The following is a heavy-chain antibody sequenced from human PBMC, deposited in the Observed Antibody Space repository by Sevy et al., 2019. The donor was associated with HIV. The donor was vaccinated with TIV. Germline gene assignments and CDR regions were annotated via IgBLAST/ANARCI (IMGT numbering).Heavy chain of an antibody. CDR2: ISSNGDNA. D-gene: IGHD3-9*01. J-gene: IGHJ4*02. Sequence: GGSLRLSCAASGFAFRTYAFLWVRQAPGRGLEWVGLISSNGDNAFYANSVRGRFTISRDNSMNTLYLELNNLTPDDTAVYYCARGPEWELTSFLSHWGQGTLVTVSS. CDR1: GFAFRTYA. V-gene: IGHV3-30-3*01. CDR3: ARGPEWELTSFLSH.